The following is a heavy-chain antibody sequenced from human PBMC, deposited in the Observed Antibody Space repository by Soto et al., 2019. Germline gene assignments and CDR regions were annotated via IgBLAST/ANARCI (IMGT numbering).Heavy chain of an antibody. V-gene: IGHV3-48*03. Sequence: VQLVESGGGLVQPGGSLRLSCAASGFTFSSYEMNWVRQAPGKGLEWVSYISSSGSTIYYADSVKGRFTISRDNAKNSLYLQMNSLRAEDTAVYYCARDDRWGQYYYYYGMDVWGQGTTVTVSS. CDR2: ISSSGSTI. CDR1: GFTFSSYE. J-gene: IGHJ6*02. CDR3: ARDDRWGQYYYYYGMDV. D-gene: IGHD1-26*01.